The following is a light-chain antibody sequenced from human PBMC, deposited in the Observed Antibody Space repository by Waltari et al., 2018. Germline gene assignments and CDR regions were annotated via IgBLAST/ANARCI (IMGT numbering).Light chain of an antibody. Sequence: QAALTQPRSVSGSPGQSVTISCTGTSSDIGGYNYVSWYQQHPGTAPKLMIYEVSKPPSGVSDRFSGSKSANTASLTIAGLQAEDEADYYCSSYAGSNSGLFGGGTRLTVL. CDR1: SSDIGGYNY. CDR3: SSYAGSNSGL. CDR2: EVS. J-gene: IGLJ2*01. V-gene: IGLV2-11*01.